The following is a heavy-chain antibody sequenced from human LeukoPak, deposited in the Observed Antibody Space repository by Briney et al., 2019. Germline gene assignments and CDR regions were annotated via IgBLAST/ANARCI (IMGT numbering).Heavy chain of an antibody. Sequence: ASVKVSCKASGYTFTGYYMHWVRQAPGQGLEWMGWINPNSGGTNYAQKFQGRVTMTRDTSISTAYMELSRLRSDDTAVYYCASISSSSWEGQPSYHYGMDVWGQGTTVTVSS. CDR1: GYTFTGYY. J-gene: IGHJ6*02. D-gene: IGHD6-13*01. CDR3: ASISSSSWEGQPSYHYGMDV. V-gene: IGHV1-2*02. CDR2: INPNSGGT.